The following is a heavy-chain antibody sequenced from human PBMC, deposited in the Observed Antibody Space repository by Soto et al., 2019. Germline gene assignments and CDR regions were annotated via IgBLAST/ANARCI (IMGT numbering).Heavy chain of an antibody. J-gene: IGHJ6*01. CDR2: IMPVFPTP. Sequence: QVQLVQSGAEVKKPGSSVKVSCKTSGGTFRTSAISWVRQAPGQGLEWMGGIMPVFPTPDYAQKFQGRVTITADESTSTAYMELSSLRSEDTAVYYCARVNDRQQLGGNYYYIMDVWGQGTTVTVSS. V-gene: IGHV1-69*12. CDR1: GGTFRTSA. CDR3: ARVNDRQQLGGNYYYIMDV. D-gene: IGHD2-8*01.